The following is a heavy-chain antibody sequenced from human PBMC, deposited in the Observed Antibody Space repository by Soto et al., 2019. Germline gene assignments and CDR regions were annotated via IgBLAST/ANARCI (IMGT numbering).Heavy chain of an antibody. Sequence: QLQLQESGSGLVKPSQTLSLTCAVSGGSISSGGYSWSWIRQPPGKGLEWVGYIYHSGGTYYNPSLMSGVTISVDRSKNQFSLKLRSVTAADTAVYYCARGQVVAAQHWGQGTLVTVSS. D-gene: IGHD2-15*01. CDR2: IYHSGGT. CDR3: ARGQVVAAQH. V-gene: IGHV4-30-2*01. J-gene: IGHJ4*02. CDR1: GGSISSGGYS.